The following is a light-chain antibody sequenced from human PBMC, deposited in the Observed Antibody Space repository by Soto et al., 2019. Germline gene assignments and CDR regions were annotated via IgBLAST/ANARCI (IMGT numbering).Light chain of an antibody. V-gene: IGLV1-44*01. CDR1: SSNIGSNN. Sequence: QSVLTQPPSASGTPGQWVTISCTGSSSNIGSNNVNWYQQHPGTAPTRLIYSNNHRPSGVPDRLSGSKSGTSASLAISGVQSEDEADYYCAAWDDSLNGYVFGTGTKLTVL. CDR3: AAWDDSLNGYV. J-gene: IGLJ1*01. CDR2: SNN.